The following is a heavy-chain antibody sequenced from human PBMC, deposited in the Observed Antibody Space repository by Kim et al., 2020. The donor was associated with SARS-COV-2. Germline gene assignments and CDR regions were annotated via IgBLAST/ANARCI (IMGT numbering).Heavy chain of an antibody. CDR3: ARHRGVATVDY. V-gene: IGHV4-39*01. J-gene: IGHJ4*02. Sequence: SETLSLTCTVSGGSISSSSYYWGWIRQPPGKGLEWIGNIYYSGITYYNPSLKSRVTISVDTSKNQFSLKLSSVTAADTAVYYCARHRGVATVDYWGQGTLSPSPQ. CDR1: GGSISSSSYY. D-gene: IGHD5-12*01. CDR2: IYYSGIT.